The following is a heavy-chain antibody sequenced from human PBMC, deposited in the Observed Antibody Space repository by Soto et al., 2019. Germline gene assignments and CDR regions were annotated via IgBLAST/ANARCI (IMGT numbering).Heavy chain of an antibody. CDR1: GFTFSSYS. D-gene: IGHD3-10*01. CDR2: ISSSSSYI. J-gene: IGHJ3*02. CDR3: ARDGGSGSYYNSLDAFYI. Sequence: GGSLRLSCAASGFTFSSYSMNWVRQAPGKGLEWVSSISSSSSYIYYADSVKGRFTISRDNAKNSLYLQMNSLRAEDTAVYYCARDGGSGSYYNSLDAFYIWSQGTMVTVSS. V-gene: IGHV3-21*01.